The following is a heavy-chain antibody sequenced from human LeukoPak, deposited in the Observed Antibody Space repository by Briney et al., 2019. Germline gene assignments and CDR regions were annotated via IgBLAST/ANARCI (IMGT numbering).Heavy chain of an antibody. CDR2: INPNNGVT. V-gene: IGHV1-2*06. CDR1: GYTFTGYY. D-gene: IGHD5-24*01. CDR3: ARVGDGLNDAFDI. Sequence: GASVKVSCKASGYTFTGYYMNWVRQAPGQGLGWMGRINPNNGVTNYAPKFQGRVTTTRDTSITTAYMEPSRLRSDHTAVFYCARVGDGLNDAFDIWGQGTMVTVSS. J-gene: IGHJ3*02.